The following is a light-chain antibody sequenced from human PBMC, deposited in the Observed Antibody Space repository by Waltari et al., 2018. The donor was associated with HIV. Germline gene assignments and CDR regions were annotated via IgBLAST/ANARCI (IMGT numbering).Light chain of an antibody. V-gene: IGLV1-40*01. CDR2: GNN. CDR1: SSNIGAGYD. CDR3: QSDDSSLSGSV. J-gene: IGLJ2*01. Sequence: QSVLTQPPSVSGAPGQRVTISCTGSSSNIGAGYDVHWYQQLPGTAPKLLISGNNSRPSGVPDRFSGSKSGTSASLAITGLQAEDEADYYCQSDDSSLSGSVFGGGTKLTVL.